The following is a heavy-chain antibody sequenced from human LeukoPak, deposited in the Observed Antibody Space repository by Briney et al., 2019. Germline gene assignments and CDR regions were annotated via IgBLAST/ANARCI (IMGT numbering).Heavy chain of an antibody. V-gene: IGHV1-2*02. CDR2: INPNSGGT. J-gene: IGHJ4*02. Sequence: ASVKVSCKASGYTFTGYYMHWVRQAPGQGLEWMGWINPNSGGTNYAQKFQGRVTMTRDTSISTAYMELSRLRSDDTAVYYCARDEGYSSSWYPGWGQGTLATVSS. CDR3: ARDEGYSSSWYPG. CDR1: GYTFTGYY. D-gene: IGHD6-13*01.